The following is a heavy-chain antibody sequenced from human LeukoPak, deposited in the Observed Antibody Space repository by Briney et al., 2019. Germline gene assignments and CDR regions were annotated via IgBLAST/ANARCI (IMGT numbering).Heavy chain of an antibody. V-gene: IGHV4-4*07. CDR2: IYTSGST. CDR3: ARGPYYYDSSGPLGSWFDP. Sequence: SETLSLTCTVSGVSISSYYWSWIRQPAGKGLEWIGRIYTSGSTNYNPSLKSRVTISVDTSKNQFSLKLSSVTAADTAVYYRARGPYYYDSSGPLGSWFDPWGQGTLVTVSS. CDR1: GVSISSYY. D-gene: IGHD3-22*01. J-gene: IGHJ5*02.